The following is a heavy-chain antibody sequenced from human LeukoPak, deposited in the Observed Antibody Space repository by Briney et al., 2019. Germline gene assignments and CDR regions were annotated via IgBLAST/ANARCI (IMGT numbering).Heavy chain of an antibody. CDR3: ARGTVYDF. CDR1: GGSINTNSYS. CDR2: IYYSGTT. D-gene: IGHD2-8*01. V-gene: IGHV4-39*01. J-gene: IGHJ4*02. Sequence: NPSETLSPTCTVSGGSINTNSYSWGWIRQAPGKGLEWIGSIYYSGTTYYNPSLRSRVTISVDTSKNQFSLKLSSVTAADTAVYYCARGTVYDFWDQGTLVTVSS.